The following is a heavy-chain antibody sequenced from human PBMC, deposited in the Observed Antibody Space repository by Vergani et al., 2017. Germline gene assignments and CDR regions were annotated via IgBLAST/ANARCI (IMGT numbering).Heavy chain of an antibody. Sequence: QVHLVESGGGVVQPGRSLSLSCVVSGFTSSYYGMHWVRQAPGKGLEWVAGISYDGTQKYYADSVKGRFTISRDNSKSTLYLQMNSLRTEDTAVYYCATKSCGTPGCQIGYFREWGQGTLVIVSS. D-gene: IGHD1-1*01. J-gene: IGHJ1*01. V-gene: IGHV3-30*03. CDR1: GFTSSYYG. CDR3: ATKSCGTPGCQIGYFRE. CDR2: ISYDGTQK.